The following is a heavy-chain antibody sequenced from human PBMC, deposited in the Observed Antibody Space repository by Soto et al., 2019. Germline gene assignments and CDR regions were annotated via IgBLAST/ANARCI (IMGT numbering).Heavy chain of an antibody. D-gene: IGHD6-19*01. CDR3: ARPPGYISDWYYFDL. CDR1: GYTFIDYY. CDR2: ISPKSGGT. J-gene: IGHJ4*02. Sequence: QVQLVQSGAEVKKPGASVKVSCEASGYTFIDYYMHWVRQAPGQGFEWMGRISPKSGGTNYAQKVRGRVTMTWDTSLNTAYMELSSLMSEDTAVYYCARPPGYISDWYYFDLWGQGTLVTVSS. V-gene: IGHV1-2*02.